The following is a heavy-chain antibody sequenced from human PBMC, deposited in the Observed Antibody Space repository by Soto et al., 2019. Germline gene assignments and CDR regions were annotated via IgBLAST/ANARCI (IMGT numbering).Heavy chain of an antibody. V-gene: IGHV3-15*01. CDR2: IRSKTYGGTT. CDR1: GFTFSNSW. J-gene: IGHJ6*03. D-gene: IGHD2-2*01. Sequence: GGSLRLSCAASGFTFSNSWMSWVRQAPGKGLEWVGRIRSKTYGGTTDYAAPVKGRFTISRDDSKNTLYLQMNSLKTEDTAVYYCTTARWGYCSSTSCLGTGYYYYMDVWGKGTTVTVSS. CDR3: TTARWGYCSSTSCLGTGYYYYMDV.